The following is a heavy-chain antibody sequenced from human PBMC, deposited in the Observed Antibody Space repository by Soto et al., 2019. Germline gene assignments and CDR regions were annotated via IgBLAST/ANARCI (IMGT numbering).Heavy chain of an antibody. CDR2: IIPIFGTA. V-gene: IGHV1-69*06. J-gene: IGHJ6*02. Sequence: SVQASCKASGSTFSSYAISWVRQAPGQGLEWMGGIIPIFGTANYAQKFQGRVTITADKSTSTAYMELSSLRSEDTAVYYCASSRCRDCYNYCDYYYGMYVWGQGTTVTGS. CDR1: GSTFSSYA. D-gene: IGHD5-12*01. CDR3: ASSRCRDCYNYCDYYYGMYV.